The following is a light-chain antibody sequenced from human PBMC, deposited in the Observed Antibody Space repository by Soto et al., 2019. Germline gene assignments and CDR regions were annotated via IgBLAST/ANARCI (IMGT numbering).Light chain of an antibody. Sequence: QSVLTQPPSVSGAPGQRVTISCTGSSSNIGTGYDEHWYQQLPGTPPRLLNNDNHTRPSGVPDRFAGSKSGTAAPLAITGQEAEDEDDYCRQWFDSSLGVLFGGGTKLTVL. CDR1: SSNIGTGYD. CDR3: QWFDSSLGVL. V-gene: IGLV1-40*01. CDR2: DNH. J-gene: IGLJ2*01.